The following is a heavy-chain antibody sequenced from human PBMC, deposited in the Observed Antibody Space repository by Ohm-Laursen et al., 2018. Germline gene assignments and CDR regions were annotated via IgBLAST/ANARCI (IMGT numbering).Heavy chain of an antibody. J-gene: IGHJ4*02. Sequence: GSSVKVSCKTSGYTFTSYYMHWVRQAPGQGLEWMGGIIPIFGTANYAQKFQGRVTITADKSTSTAYMELSSLRSEDTAVYYCARVGAYYYGSEHYFDYWGQGTLVTVSS. CDR3: ARVGAYYYGSEHYFDY. D-gene: IGHD3-10*01. CDR1: GYTFTSYY. V-gene: IGHV1-69*06. CDR2: IIPIFGTA.